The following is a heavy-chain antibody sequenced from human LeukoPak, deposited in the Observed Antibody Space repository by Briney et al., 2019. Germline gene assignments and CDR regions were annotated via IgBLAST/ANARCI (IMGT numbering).Heavy chain of an antibody. CDR1: GYTFTGYY. Sequence: ASVKVSCKASGYTFTGYYMHWVRQAPGQGLEWMGWMNPNSGNTGYAQKFQGRVTMTRNTSISTAYMELSSLRSEDTAVYYCARGYNWNPFYYYYGMDVWGQGTTVTVSS. CDR2: MNPNSGNT. CDR3: ARGYNWNPFYYYYGMDV. J-gene: IGHJ6*02. D-gene: IGHD1-20*01. V-gene: IGHV1-8*02.